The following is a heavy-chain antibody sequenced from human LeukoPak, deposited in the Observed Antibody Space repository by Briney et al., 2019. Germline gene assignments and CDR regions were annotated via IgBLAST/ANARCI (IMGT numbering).Heavy chain of an antibody. D-gene: IGHD6-13*01. Sequence: PSETLSLTCTVSGGSIKNYYWSWIRQPPGKGLEWIAYIYSSENTEYNPSLKSRVNLSVDTSKNQFSLKLSSVTAADTAVYYCARHFSGAADPLPFDYWGQGTLVTVSS. CDR3: ARHFSGAADPLPFDY. J-gene: IGHJ4*02. CDR2: IYSSENT. V-gene: IGHV4-59*08. CDR1: GGSIKNYY.